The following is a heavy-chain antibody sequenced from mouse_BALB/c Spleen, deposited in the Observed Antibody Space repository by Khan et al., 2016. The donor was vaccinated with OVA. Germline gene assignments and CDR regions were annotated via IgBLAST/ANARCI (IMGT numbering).Heavy chain of an antibody. D-gene: IGHD2-4*01. V-gene: IGHV2-9*02. CDR2: IWTGGIT. CDR1: GFSLSNYG. Sequence: QVQLKESGPGLVAPSQSLSITCTVSGFSLSNYGVHWVRQPPGKGLEWLGVIWTGGITNYNSALMSRLSISKDNSKSQVFLKMNRLQTDDTAIYYGAGSYDYDVGGFAYWGQGTLVTVSA. CDR3: AGSYDYDVGGFAY. J-gene: IGHJ3*01.